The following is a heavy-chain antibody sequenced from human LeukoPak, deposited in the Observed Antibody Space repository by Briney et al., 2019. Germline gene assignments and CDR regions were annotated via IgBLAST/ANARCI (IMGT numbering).Heavy chain of an antibody. CDR1: GGSISSSSYY. J-gene: IGHJ5*02. Sequence: SETLSLTCTVSGGSISSSSYYWGWIRQPPGKELEWIGSIYYSGSTYYNPSLKSRVTISVDTSKNQFSLKLSSVTAADTAVYYCARESTTFRGNWFDPWGQGTLVTVSS. CDR2: IYYSGST. V-gene: IGHV4-39*07. CDR3: ARESTTFRGNWFDP. D-gene: IGHD1-1*01.